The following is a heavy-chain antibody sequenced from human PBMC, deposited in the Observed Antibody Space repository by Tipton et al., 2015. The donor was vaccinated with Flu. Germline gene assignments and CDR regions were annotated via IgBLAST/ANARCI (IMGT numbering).Heavy chain of an antibody. J-gene: IGHJ4*02. D-gene: IGHD6-19*01. CDR2: ISGSGGST. CDR3: AKVIPEKVAGLDY. V-gene: IGHV3-23*01. Sequence: SLRFSCAASGFTFSRYAMTWVRQAPGKGLEWVSAISGSGGSTYYADSVKGRFTISRDNSKNTLYLEMNSLRAEDTAIFYCAKVIPEKVAGLDYWGQGTLVTVSS. CDR1: GFTFSRYA.